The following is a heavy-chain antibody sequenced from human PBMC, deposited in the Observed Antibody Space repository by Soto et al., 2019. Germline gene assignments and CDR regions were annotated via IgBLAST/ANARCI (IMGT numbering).Heavy chain of an antibody. CDR3: ARGDREDIAVVIGVRPGEYGVDV. CDR2: ISYDGGNK. D-gene: IGHD2-15*01. CDR1: GFTFRNYA. J-gene: IGHJ6*02. V-gene: IGHV3-30-3*01. Sequence: ESGGGVVQPGRSLSLSCAASGFTFRNYAMHWVRQAPGKGLECVAVISYDGGNKFYRDYVKGRFTISRDNSKNTLYLQINSLRYEDTAVYYCARGDREDIAVVIGVRPGEYGVDVWGQGTTVTVSS.